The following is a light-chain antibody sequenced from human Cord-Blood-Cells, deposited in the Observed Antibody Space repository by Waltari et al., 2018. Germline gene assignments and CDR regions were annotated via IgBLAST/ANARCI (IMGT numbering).Light chain of an antibody. CDR1: ALPKQY. CDR2: KDS. CDR3: QSADSSGTYYV. Sequence: SYELTQPPSVTVSPGQTARITCSGDALPKQYAYWSQQEPAQAPGLVIYKDSERPSGIPERFSGSSSGTTVTLTISGVQAEDEADYYCQSADSSGTYYVFGTGTKVTVL. V-gene: IGLV3-25*03. J-gene: IGLJ1*01.